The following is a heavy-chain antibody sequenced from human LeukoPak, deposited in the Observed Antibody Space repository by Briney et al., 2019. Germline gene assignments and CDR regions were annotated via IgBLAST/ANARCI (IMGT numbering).Heavy chain of an antibody. Sequence: PGGSLRLSCAASGFTFSSYAMSWVRQAPGEGLEWVSAITGSGGRTYYADSVKGRFTISRDNAKNSPYLQMNSLRAEDTAVYYWAEVGITMMGGVWGKGTTVTISS. CDR3: AEVGITMMGGV. V-gene: IGHV3-23*01. J-gene: IGHJ6*04. CDR1: GFTFSSYA. D-gene: IGHD3-22*01. CDR2: ITGSGGRT.